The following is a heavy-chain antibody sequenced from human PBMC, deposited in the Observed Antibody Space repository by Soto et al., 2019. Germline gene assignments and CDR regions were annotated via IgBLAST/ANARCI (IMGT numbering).Heavy chain of an antibody. J-gene: IGHJ4*02. CDR2: ISHDGNNR. CDR1: GFTFSRYG. V-gene: IGHV3-30*18. D-gene: IGHD1-26*01. Sequence: QVQLVESGGGVVQPGRSLRLSCAASGFTFSRYGMHWVRQAPGKGLEWVARISHDGNNRFYADSVKGRFTISRDNSKDTLYLQVKSLIPEDTAVFYCAKEEYRGSAFDHWGQGALVTVSS. CDR3: AKEEYRGSAFDH.